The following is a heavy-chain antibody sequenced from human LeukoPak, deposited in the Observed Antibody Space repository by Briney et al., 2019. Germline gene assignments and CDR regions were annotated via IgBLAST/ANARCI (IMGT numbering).Heavy chain of an antibody. CDR2: IYYSGST. CDR1: GGSISSGGYY. J-gene: IGHJ4*02. Sequence: SSQTLSLTCTVSGGSISSGGYYWSWIRQHPGKGLEWIGYIYYSGSTYYNPSLKSRVTISVDTSKNQFSLKLSSVTAADTAVYYCARGDDSCCYMDYWGQGTLVTVSS. CDR3: ARGDDSCCYMDY. V-gene: IGHV4-31*03. D-gene: IGHD3-22*01.